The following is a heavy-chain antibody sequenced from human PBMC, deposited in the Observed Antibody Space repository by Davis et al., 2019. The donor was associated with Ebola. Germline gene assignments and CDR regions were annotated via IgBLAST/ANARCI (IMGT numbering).Heavy chain of an antibody. J-gene: IGHJ4*02. Sequence: SVKVSCKASGFTFTSSAMQWVRQARGQRLEWIGWIVVGSGNTNYAQKFQERVTITRDMSTSTAYMELRSLRSDDTAVYYCARDRVAAPWDYWGQGTLVTVSS. V-gene: IGHV1-58*02. CDR1: GFTFTSSA. CDR2: IVVGSGNT. D-gene: IGHD2-15*01. CDR3: ARDRVAAPWDY.